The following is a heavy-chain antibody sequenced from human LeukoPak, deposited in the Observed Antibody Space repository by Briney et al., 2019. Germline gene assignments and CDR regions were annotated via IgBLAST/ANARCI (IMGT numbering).Heavy chain of an antibody. CDR2: INSDGSST. V-gene: IGHV3-74*01. D-gene: IGHD7-27*01. J-gene: IGHJ4*02. Sequence: GGSLRLSCAASGFTFSGYWMYWVRQAPGKGLVWVSLINSDGSSTNYGDSVKGRFTISRDNAKNTLYLQVNSLRADDTAVYYCARHLGTYSDHWGQGTLVTVSS. CDR3: ARHLGTYSDH. CDR1: GFTFSGYW.